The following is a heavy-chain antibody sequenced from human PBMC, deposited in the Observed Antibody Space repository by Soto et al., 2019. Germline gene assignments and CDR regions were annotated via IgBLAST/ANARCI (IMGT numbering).Heavy chain of an antibody. CDR2: ISYSGTT. CDR1: GYSISSSNW. D-gene: IGHD1-1*01. J-gene: IGHJ4*02. CDR3: AKKTGGTRGPYFDY. Sequence: QVQLQGSGPGLVKPADTLSLTCAVSGYSISSSNWWGWVRQPPGRGLEWIGYISYSGTTYYNPSLKSRVTMSIDTDKNQFSLDLSSVTAVDTAVYYCAKKTGGTRGPYFDYWGQGTPVTGSS. V-gene: IGHV4-28*01.